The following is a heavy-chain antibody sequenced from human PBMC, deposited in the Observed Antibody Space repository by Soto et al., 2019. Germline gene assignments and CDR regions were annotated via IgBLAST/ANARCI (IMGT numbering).Heavy chain of an antibody. V-gene: IGHV4-30-4*01. J-gene: IGHJ5*02. D-gene: IGHD5-12*01. CDR3: AREGVRGYSGYDFPANWFDP. Sequence: PSETLSLTCTVSGGSISSGDYYWSWIRQPPGKGLEWIGYIYYSGSTYYNPSLKSRVTISVDTSKNQFSLKLSSVTAADTAVYYCAREGVRGYSGYDFPANWFDPWGQGTLVTVSS. CDR2: IYYSGST. CDR1: GGSISSGDYY.